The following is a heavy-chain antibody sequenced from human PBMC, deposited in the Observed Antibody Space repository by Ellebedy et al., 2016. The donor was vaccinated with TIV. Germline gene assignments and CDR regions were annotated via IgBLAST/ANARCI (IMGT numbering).Heavy chain of an antibody. CDR3: ARTTFYDVDLSGWYFDL. J-gene: IGHJ2*01. Sequence: GESLKISCAASGFTVSSNYMTWVRQAPGRGPEWVSGIYTDDTTYYADSVKGRFTISRDNSKNTLYLRMNSLRTEDTAVYYCARTTFYDVDLSGWYFDLWGRGSLVTVSS. V-gene: IGHV3-66*01. CDR2: IYTDDTT. D-gene: IGHD3-10*02. CDR1: GFTVSSNY.